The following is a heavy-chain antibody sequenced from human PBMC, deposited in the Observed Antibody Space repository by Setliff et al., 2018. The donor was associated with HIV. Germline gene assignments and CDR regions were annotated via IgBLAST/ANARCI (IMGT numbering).Heavy chain of an antibody. J-gene: IGHJ3*02. D-gene: IGHD3-10*01. CDR1: GYTFTTYG. V-gene: IGHV1-69*05. Sequence: GASVKVSCKASGYTFTTYGISWVRQAPGQGLEWMGGIIPVYGTPKYAQKMQGRVTITTIESTSTAYMELTSLRSDDTAVYYCARIRGVIADASDIWGQGTMVTV. CDR3: ARIRGVIADASDI. CDR2: IIPVYGTP.